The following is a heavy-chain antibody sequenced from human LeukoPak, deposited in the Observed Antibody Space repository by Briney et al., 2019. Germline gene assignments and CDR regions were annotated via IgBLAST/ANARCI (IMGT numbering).Heavy chain of an antibody. CDR3: AHTTAYFNILTGFDY. J-gene: IGHJ4*02. D-gene: IGHD3-9*01. V-gene: IGHV2-5*02. CDR1: GFSLSTSGVG. CDR2: IFWDDDK. Sequence: GPTLVNPTQTLTLTCTFSGFSLSTSGVGVGWIRQPPGKALEWLALIFWDDDKRYSPSLKSRLTITEDTSKNQVVLTMTNMDPVDTGTYYCAHTTAYFNILTGFDYWGQGTLVTVSS.